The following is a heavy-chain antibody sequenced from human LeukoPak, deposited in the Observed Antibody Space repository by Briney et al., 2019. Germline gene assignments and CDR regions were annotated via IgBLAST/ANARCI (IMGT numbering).Heavy chain of an antibody. CDR1: GYSFTNYW. V-gene: IGHV5-51*01. CDR2: ISPGDSDT. J-gene: IGHJ4*02. CDR3: AARPGTDVVIG. Sequence: GESLKISCEGSGYSFTNYWIGWVRQMPGKGLEWMGIISPGDSDTRYSPSFQGQVTISADKSISTAYLQRSSLKASDTAMYYCAARPGTDVVIGWGQGTLVTVSS. D-gene: IGHD3-22*01.